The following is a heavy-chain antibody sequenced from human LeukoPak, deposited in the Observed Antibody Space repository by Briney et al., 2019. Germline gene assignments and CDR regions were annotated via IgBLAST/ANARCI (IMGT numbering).Heavy chain of an antibody. Sequence: SGTLSLTCAVSGDSISSSNWWSWVRQPPGKGLEWIGEIYHGGSTDYNPSLKSRVTISLDTSKNQFSLKLSSVTAADTAVYYCARAGSDYLCDYWGQGTLVTVSS. V-gene: IGHV4-4*02. D-gene: IGHD3-10*01. J-gene: IGHJ4*02. CDR3: ARAGSDYLCDY. CDR2: IYHGGST. CDR1: GDSISSSNW.